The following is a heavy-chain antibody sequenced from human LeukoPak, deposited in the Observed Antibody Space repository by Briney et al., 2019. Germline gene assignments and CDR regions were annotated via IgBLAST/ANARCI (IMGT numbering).Heavy chain of an antibody. CDR2: IYYSGST. CDR3: ARGAGQWELLLDY. V-gene: IGHV4-61*08. D-gene: IGHD1-26*01. J-gene: IGHJ4*02. Sequence: SETLSLTCAVSGGSISSGGYYWSWIRQPPGKGLEWIGYIYYSGSTNYNPSLKSRVTISVDTSKNQFSLKLSSVTAADTAVYYCARGAGQWELLLDYWGQGALVTVSS. CDR1: GGSISSGGYY.